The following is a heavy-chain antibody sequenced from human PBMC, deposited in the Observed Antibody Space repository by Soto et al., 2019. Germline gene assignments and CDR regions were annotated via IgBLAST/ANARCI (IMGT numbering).Heavy chain of an antibody. D-gene: IGHD2-15*01. CDR3: ARGGLVVVAATRWFGP. V-gene: IGHV4-34*01. J-gene: IGHJ5*02. CDR1: GGSFSGYY. CDR2: INHSGST. Sequence: QVQLQQWGAGLLKPSETLSLTCAVYGGSFSGYYWSWIRQPPGKGLELIGEINHSGSTNHNPSLKSRVTIPVDTSKNQFSLRLSSVTAADTAVYYSARGGLVVVAATRWFGPWGQGTPGTVSP.